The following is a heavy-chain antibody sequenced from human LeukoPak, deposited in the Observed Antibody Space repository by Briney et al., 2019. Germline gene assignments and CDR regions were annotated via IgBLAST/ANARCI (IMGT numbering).Heavy chain of an antibody. CDR2: IYTSGST. CDR1: GGSISSGSYY. J-gene: IGHJ4*02. CDR3: ASLVVVPAAMVSYFDY. V-gene: IGHV4-61*02. D-gene: IGHD2-2*01. Sequence: KPSETLSLTRTVSGGSISSGSYYWSWIRQPAGKGLEWIGRIYTSGSTNYNPSLKSRVTISVDTSKNQFSLKLSSVTAADTAVYYCASLVVVPAAMVSYFDYWGQGTLVTVSS.